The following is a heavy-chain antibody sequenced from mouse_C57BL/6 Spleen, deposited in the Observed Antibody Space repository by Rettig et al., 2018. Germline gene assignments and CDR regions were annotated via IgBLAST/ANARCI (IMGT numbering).Heavy chain of an antibody. Sequence: SGFTFSSYAMSWVRQTPEKRLEWVATISDGGSYTYYPDNLKGRFTISRDNAKNNLYLQMSHLKSEDTAMYYCARDRDGFDYWGQGTTLTVSS. CDR2: ISDGGSYT. J-gene: IGHJ2*01. CDR3: ARDRDGFDY. V-gene: IGHV5-4*01. CDR1: GFTFSSYA. D-gene: IGHD2-3*01.